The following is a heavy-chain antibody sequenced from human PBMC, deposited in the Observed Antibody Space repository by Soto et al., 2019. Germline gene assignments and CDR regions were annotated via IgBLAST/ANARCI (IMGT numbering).Heavy chain of an antibody. CDR1: GDSFTSYW. CDR3: ARHRRDTAHNV. D-gene: IGHD5-18*01. Sequence: PGESLKISCKGSGDSFTSYWIGWVRQMPGKGLEWMGIIYPGDSDTRYNPSFEGQVTISVDKSVSTAYLQWSSLKASDTAMYYCARHRRDTAHNVWGQGTTVTVSS. CDR2: IYPGDSDT. V-gene: IGHV5-51*01. J-gene: IGHJ6*02.